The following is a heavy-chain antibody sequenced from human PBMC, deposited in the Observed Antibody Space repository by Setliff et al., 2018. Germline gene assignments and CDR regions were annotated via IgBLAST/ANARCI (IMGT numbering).Heavy chain of an antibody. D-gene: IGHD5-12*01. CDR2: ISWDGSST. J-gene: IGHJ4*02. Sequence: GESLKISCVGSGFNFDEFAMHWVRQAPGKGLEWVSFISWDGSSTSYADSMTGRFTISRDNSKVSLFLEMNSLTTEDTALYYCTKDRSDSGYAGFDYWGQGSQVTVSS. CDR3: TKDRSDSGYAGFDY. CDR1: GFNFDEFA. V-gene: IGHV3-43D*04.